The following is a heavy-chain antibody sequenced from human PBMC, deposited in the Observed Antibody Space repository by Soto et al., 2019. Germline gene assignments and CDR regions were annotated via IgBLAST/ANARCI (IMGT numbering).Heavy chain of an antibody. D-gene: IGHD3-9*01. Sequence: SETLSLTCTVSGGSISSSSYYWGWIRQPPGKGLEWIGSIYYSGSTYYNPSLKSRVTISVDTSKNQFSLKLSSVTAADTAVYYCARHGGLGDILTEAYGMDVWGQGTMVTVSS. CDR3: ARHGGLGDILTEAYGMDV. CDR1: GGSISSSSYY. CDR2: IYYSGST. J-gene: IGHJ6*02. V-gene: IGHV4-39*01.